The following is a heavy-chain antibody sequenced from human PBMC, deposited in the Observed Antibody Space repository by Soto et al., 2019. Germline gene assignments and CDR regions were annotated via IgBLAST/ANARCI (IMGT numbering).Heavy chain of an antibody. CDR3: ATSFRYFDN. V-gene: IGHV3-23*01. CDR2: VSGAASHT. Sequence: GGSLRLSCAGSGFTPTTTPLSWVRQPPGKGLEWVATVSGAASHTYYVDSVRGRFFISRDNSKNTVALQMNNLTVDDTAVYYCATSFRYFDNWGQGTRVTVSS. J-gene: IGHJ4*02. CDR1: GFTPTTTP. D-gene: IGHD3-9*01.